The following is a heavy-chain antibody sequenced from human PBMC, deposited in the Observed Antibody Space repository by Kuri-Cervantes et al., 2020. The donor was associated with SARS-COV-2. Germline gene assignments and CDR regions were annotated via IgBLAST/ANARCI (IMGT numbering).Heavy chain of an antibody. J-gene: IGHJ6*03. D-gene: IGHD7-27*01. Sequence: SVKVSCKAAEGTFSTCVITWVRQAPGQGFDWMRRIPRSGTTNYAQKFRGRVTITTDESTSTAYMELSSLRSEDTAVYYCARDRGQLGIGVYYYYYMDVWGKGTTVTVSS. V-gene: IGHV1-69*05. CDR2: IPRSGTT. CDR3: ARDRGQLGIGVYYYYYMDV. CDR1: EGTFSTCV.